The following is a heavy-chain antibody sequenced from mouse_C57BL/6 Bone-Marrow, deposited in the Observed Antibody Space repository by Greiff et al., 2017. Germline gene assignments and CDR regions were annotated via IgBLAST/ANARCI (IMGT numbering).Heavy chain of an antibody. CDR2: IHPNSGST. J-gene: IGHJ1*03. D-gene: IGHD1-1*01. V-gene: IGHV1-64*01. Sequence: QVQLQQPGAELVKPGASVKLSCKASGYTFTSYWMHWVKQRPGQGLEWIGMIHPNSGSTNYNEKFKSKDTLTVDKSSSTAYMQLSSLTSEDSAVYYCARRRVITTVVVEQDWYFDVWGTGTTVTVSS. CDR3: ARRRVITTVVVEQDWYFDV. CDR1: GYTFTSYW.